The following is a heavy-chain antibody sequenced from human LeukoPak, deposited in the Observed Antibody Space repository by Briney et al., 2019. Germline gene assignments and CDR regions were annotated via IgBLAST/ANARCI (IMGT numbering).Heavy chain of an antibody. V-gene: IGHV1-8*01. CDR1: GYTFTSYD. J-gene: IGHJ5*02. CDR2: MNPNSLKT. Sequence: ASVKVSCKTSGYTFTSYDINWVRQATGQGLEWMGWMNPNSLKTGYAQRFQGRVTMTSNTSTSTAYMELSSLTFEDTAVYYCARGWAAWGQGILVTVSS. CDR3: ARGWAA. D-gene: IGHD7-27*01.